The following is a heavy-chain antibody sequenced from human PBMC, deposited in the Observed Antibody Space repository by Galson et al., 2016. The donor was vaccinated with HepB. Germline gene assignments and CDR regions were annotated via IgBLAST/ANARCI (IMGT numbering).Heavy chain of an antibody. V-gene: IGHV1-8*01. J-gene: IGHJ3*01. CDR2: MNPSTGKT. CDR1: GYAFTNYD. CDR3: TRASFDV. Sequence: SVKVSCKASGYAFTNYDVYWVRQAXXXGLXWLAWMNPSTGKTNSAQRFQGRLNMTRNTSKREAYMELNNLTYEDTAVYYCTRASFDVWGEGTMVTVSS.